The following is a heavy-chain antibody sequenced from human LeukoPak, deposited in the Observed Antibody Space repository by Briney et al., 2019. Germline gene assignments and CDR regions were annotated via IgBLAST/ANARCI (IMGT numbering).Heavy chain of an antibody. Sequence: ASVKVSCKVSGYTLTELSMHWVRQAPGKGLEWMGGFDPEDGETIYAQKFQGRVTMTEDTSTDTAYMELSSLRSEDTAVYYYATGYSSKDWFDPWGQGTLVTVSS. V-gene: IGHV1-24*01. CDR1: GYTLTELS. CDR3: ATGYSSKDWFDP. CDR2: FDPEDGET. D-gene: IGHD6-19*01. J-gene: IGHJ5*02.